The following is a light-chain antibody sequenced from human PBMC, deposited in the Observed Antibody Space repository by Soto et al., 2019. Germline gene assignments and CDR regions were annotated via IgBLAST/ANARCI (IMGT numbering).Light chain of an antibody. CDR2: GAS. J-gene: IGKJ2*01. V-gene: IGKV3-15*01. Sequence: EIVMTQSPVTLSLSPGERATLSCRASQSVRRNLAWYQQKPGQAPRLLIYGASTRATGIPARFSGSGSGTEFTLTISSLQSEDFAVYHCQQYNDWPRTFGQGTKLDIK. CDR3: QQYNDWPRT. CDR1: QSVRRN.